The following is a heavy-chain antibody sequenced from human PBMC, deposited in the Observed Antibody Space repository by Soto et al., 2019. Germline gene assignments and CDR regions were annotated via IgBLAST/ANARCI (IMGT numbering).Heavy chain of an antibody. CDR1: GFTFGDYA. D-gene: IGHD6-13*01. V-gene: IGHV3-49*04. CDR3: TRGSSSWSSDRFDP. J-gene: IGHJ5*02. CDR2: IRSKAYGGTT. Sequence: GGSLRLSCTASGFTFGDYAMSWVRQAPGKGLEWVGFIRSKAYGGTTEYAASVKGRFTISRDDSKSIAYLQMNSLKTEDTAVYYCTRGSSSWSSDRFDPWRQGTLVTVSS.